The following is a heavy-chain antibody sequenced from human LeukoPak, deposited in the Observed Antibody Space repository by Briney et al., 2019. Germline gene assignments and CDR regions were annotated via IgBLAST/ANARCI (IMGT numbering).Heavy chain of an antibody. CDR2: INHIVST. J-gene: IGHJ4*02. D-gene: IGHD3-22*01. CDR3: ARLGSAYFRIDY. V-gene: IGHV4-34*01. Sequence: PQTLSLTCAVYGGSFSGYYCSWIRQPPGNGLGWIVEINHIVSTNYSPSLRTRFIISVDTSETQFSWTLNSVTAAETAVYYCARLGSAYFRIDYWGQGTLVTGSS. CDR1: GGSFSGYY.